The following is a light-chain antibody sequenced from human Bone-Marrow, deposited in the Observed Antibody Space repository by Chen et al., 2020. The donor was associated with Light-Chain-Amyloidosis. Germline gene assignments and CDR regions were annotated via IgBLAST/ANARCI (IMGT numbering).Light chain of an antibody. CDR2: DDS. V-gene: IGLV3-21*02. Sequence: SYVLTQPSAVSVAPGQTAPMACGGNNLGSTRVHWYQQTPGQAPLLVVYDDSDRPSGIPERLSGSNSGNTATLTISRVEAGDEADYFCQVWDSSLNHVFGTGTKVSVL. J-gene: IGLJ1*01. CDR1: NLGSTR. CDR3: QVWDSSLNHV.